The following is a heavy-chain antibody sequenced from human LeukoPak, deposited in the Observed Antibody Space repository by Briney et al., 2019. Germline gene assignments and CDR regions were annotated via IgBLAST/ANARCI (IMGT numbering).Heavy chain of an antibody. CDR2: ISSSSSTI. Sequence: GGSLRLSCAASGFTFSSYWMSWVRQAPGKGLEWVSYISSSSSTIYYADSVKGRFTISRDNAKNSLYLQMNSLRAEDTAVYYCARDSMIDIEGPGSIDYWGQGTLVTVSS. J-gene: IGHJ4*02. V-gene: IGHV3-48*04. CDR1: GFTFSSYW. CDR3: ARDSMIDIEGPGSIDY. D-gene: IGHD3-22*01.